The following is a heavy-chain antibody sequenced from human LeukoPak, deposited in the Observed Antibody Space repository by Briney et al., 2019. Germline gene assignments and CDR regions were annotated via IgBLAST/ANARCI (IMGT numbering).Heavy chain of an antibody. CDR3: AKDCSSTSCYYYMDV. CDR2: ISGSGGST. V-gene: IGHV3-23*01. D-gene: IGHD2-2*01. Sequence: GGSLRLSCAASGFTFSSYAMSWVRQAPGKGLEWVSGISGSGGSTYYADSVKGRFTISRDNFKNTLYLQMSSLRAEDTPVFYCAKDCSSTSCYYYMDVWGKGTTVTVSS. J-gene: IGHJ6*03. CDR1: GFTFSSYA.